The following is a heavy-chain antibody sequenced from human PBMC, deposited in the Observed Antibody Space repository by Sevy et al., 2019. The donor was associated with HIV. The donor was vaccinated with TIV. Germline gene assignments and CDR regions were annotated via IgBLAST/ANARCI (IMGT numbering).Heavy chain of an antibody. D-gene: IGHD3-10*01. V-gene: IGHV1-2*04. Sequence: ASVKVSCKASGYTFIGYYMHWVRQAPGQGLEWMGWINPNSGGTNYAQKFQGWVTMTRDTSISTAYMELSRLRSDDTAVYYCARGVLLWFGEKNGYYMDVWGKGTTVTVSS. CDR2: INPNSGGT. CDR1: GYTFIGYY. CDR3: ARGVLLWFGEKNGYYMDV. J-gene: IGHJ6*03.